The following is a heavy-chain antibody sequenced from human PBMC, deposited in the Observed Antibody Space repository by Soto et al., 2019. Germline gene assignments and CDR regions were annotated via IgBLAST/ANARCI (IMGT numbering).Heavy chain of an antibody. D-gene: IGHD3-22*01. CDR1: GFVFKDSS. J-gene: IGHJ4*02. CDR2: IRDRAYNYAT. V-gene: IGHV3-73*01. CDR3: TRLISAAQDY. Sequence: GGSLRLSCAASGFVFKDSSIHWVRQASGKGLEWVGRIRDRAYNYATSYAASVKGRFTISRDDSSNTAFLQMNSLKTEDTAIYYCTRLISAAQDYWGQGTRVTVSS.